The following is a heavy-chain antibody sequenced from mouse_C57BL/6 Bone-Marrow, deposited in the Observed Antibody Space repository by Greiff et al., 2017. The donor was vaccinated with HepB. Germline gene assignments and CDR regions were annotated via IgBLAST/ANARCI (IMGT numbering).Heavy chain of an antibody. V-gene: IGHV1-50*01. CDR3: ARVLGY. J-gene: IGHJ2*01. CDR2: IDPSDSYT. CDR1: GYTFTSYW. Sequence: QVQLKESGAELVKPGASVKLSCKASGYTFTSYWMQWVKQRPGQGLEWIGEIDPSDSYTNYNQKFKGKATLTVDTSSSTAYMQLSSLTSEDSAVYYCARVLGYWGQGTTLTVSS.